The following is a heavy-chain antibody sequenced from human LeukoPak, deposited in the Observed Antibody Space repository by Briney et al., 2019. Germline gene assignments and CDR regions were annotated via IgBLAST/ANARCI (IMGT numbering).Heavy chain of an antibody. D-gene: IGHD3-10*01. V-gene: IGHV1-46*01. CDR2: INPSGGST. J-gene: IGHJ6*03. Sequence: ASVKVSCKASGYTFTSYYMHWVRQAPGQELEWMGIINPSGGSTSYAQKFQGRVTMTRDTSTSTVYMELSSLRSEDTAVYYCARDMSGAVGNYYYYMDVWGKGTTVTVSS. CDR3: ARDMSGAVGNYYYYMDV. CDR1: GYTFTSYY.